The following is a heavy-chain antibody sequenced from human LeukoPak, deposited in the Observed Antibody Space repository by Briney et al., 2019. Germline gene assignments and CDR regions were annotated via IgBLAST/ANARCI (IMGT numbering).Heavy chain of an antibody. V-gene: IGHV4-4*07. D-gene: IGHD5-12*01. CDR1: GGSLSSYY. J-gene: IGHJ4*02. CDR3: ARGGIRGYSAFDNLDF. Sequence: PQSLSLTCTLAGGSLSSYYSSWIRQPAGGGRGWIGRIYTIGRTKINTSIKSRVSMSVDTSKNQFSLTLTSVTGADTAFYYCARGGIRGYSAFDNLDFWGLGTHVTVSS. CDR2: IYTIGRT.